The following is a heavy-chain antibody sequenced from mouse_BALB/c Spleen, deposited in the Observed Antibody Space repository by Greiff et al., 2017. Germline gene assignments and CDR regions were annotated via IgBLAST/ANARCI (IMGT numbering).Heavy chain of an antibody. CDR2: IDPYYGGT. J-gene: IGHJ2*01. CDR1: GYSFTGYN. CDR3: TRGDGPGYFDY. D-gene: IGHD2-3*01. Sequence: EVKLQESGPELEKPGASVKISCKASGYSFTGYNMNWVKQSNGKSLEWIGNIDPYYGGTNFNEKFKSKATLTVDKSSSTAYMQLSSLTSEDSAVYYCTRGDGPGYFDYWGQGTTLTVSS. V-gene: IGHV1-39*01.